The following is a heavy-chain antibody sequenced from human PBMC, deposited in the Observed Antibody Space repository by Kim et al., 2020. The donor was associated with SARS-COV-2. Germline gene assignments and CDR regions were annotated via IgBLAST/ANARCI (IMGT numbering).Heavy chain of an antibody. CDR2: IYYSGST. CDR3: ASLQQPYSTGWYFDY. Sequence: SETLSLTCTVSGGSIRSSSYFWGWIRQPPGKGLEWIGSIYYSGSTYYNPSLKSRVTISVDTSQNQFSLKLSSVTAADTAVYYCASLQQPYSTGWYFDYWGQGTLVTVSS. J-gene: IGHJ4*02. V-gene: IGHV4-39*01. D-gene: IGHD6-19*01. CDR1: GGSIRSSSYF.